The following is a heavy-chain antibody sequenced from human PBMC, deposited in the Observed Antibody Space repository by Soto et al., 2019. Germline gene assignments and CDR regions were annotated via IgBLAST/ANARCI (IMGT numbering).Heavy chain of an antibody. D-gene: IGHD6-13*01. CDR1: GFTFSSYG. CDR2: IGASGGST. CDR3: AKLVAAAGSDY. V-gene: IGHV3-23*01. J-gene: IGHJ4*02. Sequence: EVQLLESGGGLVRPGGSLRLSCAASGFTFSSYGMSWVRQAPGKGLEWVSSIGASGGSTYYADSVKGRFTISRDNSKNTVYLQMNSLRAEDTAVYYCAKLVAAAGSDYWGQGTLVTVSS.